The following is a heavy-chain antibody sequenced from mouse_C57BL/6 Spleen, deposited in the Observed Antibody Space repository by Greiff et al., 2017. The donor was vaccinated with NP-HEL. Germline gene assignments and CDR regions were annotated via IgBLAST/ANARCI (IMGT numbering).Heavy chain of an antibody. V-gene: IGHV10-1*01. CDR1: GFSFNTYA. D-gene: IGHD2-5*01. CDR3: VRHPYSNYEAYAMDY. J-gene: IGHJ4*01. CDR2: IRSKSNNYAT. Sequence: EVQRVESGGGLVQPKGSLKLSCAASGFSFNTYAMNWVRQAPGKGLEWVARIRSKSNNYATYYADSVKDRFTISRDDSESMLYLQMNNLKTEDTAMYYCVRHPYSNYEAYAMDYWGQGTSVTVSS.